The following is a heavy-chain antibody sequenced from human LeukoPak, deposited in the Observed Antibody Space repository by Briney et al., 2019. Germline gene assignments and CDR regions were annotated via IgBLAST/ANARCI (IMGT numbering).Heavy chain of an antibody. D-gene: IGHD3-22*01. CDR3: AKARTYDSSAEIDY. CDR1: GFTFDDYA. J-gene: IGHJ4*02. Sequence: GRSLRLSCAASGFTFDDYAMHWVRHAPGKGLEWVSGISWKSGSIVYADSVKGRFTISRDNAKNSLYLQMNSLRAEDTALYYCAKARTYDSSAEIDYWGQGTLVTVSS. CDR2: ISWKSGSI. V-gene: IGHV3-9*01.